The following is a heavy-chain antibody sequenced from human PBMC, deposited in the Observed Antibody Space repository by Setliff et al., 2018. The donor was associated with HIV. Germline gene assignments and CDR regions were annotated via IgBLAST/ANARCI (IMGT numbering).Heavy chain of an antibody. CDR3: ARAITGDSHFDI. CDR1: RGSISRYY. V-gene: IGHV4-59*12. CDR2: IYYSGST. J-gene: IGHJ3*02. D-gene: IGHD7-27*01. Sequence: SETLSLTCTVSRGSISRYYWSWIRQPPGKGLEWIGYIYYSGSTYYNPSLKSLVTISVDTSKNQFSLKLSSVTAADTAVYYCARAITGDSHFDIWGQGTMVTVS.